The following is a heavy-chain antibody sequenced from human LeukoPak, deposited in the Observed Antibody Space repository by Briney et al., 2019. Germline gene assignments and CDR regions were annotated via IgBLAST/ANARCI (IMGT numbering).Heavy chain of an antibody. J-gene: IGHJ4*02. V-gene: IGHV3-48*03. CDR1: GFTFSSYE. CDR2: ISTSGSPI. Sequence: PGGSLRLSCAASGFTFSSYEMNWVRQAPEKGLEWVSYISTSGSPIYYGNSVKGRFTISRDNAKNSLYLQMNSLRAEDTALYYCARRGFYDTSGYLFDHWGQGTLVTVSS. CDR3: ARRGFYDTSGYLFDH. D-gene: IGHD3-22*01.